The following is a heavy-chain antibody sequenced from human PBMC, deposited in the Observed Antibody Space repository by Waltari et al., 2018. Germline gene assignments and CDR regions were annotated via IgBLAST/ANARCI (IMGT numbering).Heavy chain of an antibody. V-gene: IGHV5-51*01. J-gene: IGHJ5*02. Sequence: EVQLVQSGAEVKKPGEALRISCQGSGFNFSNSWIGWVRQMPGKGREWMGIIYPGDSDTRYSPSFQGQVTMSVDKSIRTAYLQWNSLKASDTAIYYCARHRTRSTLYNWFDPWGQGTQVSVSS. CDR3: ARHRTRSTLYNWFDP. CDR2: IYPGDSDT. D-gene: IGHD2-15*01. CDR1: GFNFSNSW.